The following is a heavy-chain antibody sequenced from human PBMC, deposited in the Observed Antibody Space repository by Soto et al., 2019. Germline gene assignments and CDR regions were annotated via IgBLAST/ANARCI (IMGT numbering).Heavy chain of an antibody. CDR1: GGSFSSYA. V-gene: IGHV1-69*01. D-gene: IGHD6-13*01. J-gene: IGHJ6*02. CDR2: IIPIVGTG. CDR3: ARDLSAAGRPGMDV. Sequence: QVQLVQSGAEVKKPGSSVKVSCKASGGSFSSYAISWVRQAPGQGLEWMGGIIPIVGTGNYAQNFHGRVTITADESNSTAYMEQSRRRSEDTAMYYSARDLSAAGRPGMDVWGQGTTVTGSS.